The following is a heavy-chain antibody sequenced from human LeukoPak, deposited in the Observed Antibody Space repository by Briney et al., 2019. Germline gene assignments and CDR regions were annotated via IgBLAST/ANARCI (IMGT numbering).Heavy chain of an antibody. CDR3: ARDPSRGYSYGYADY. Sequence: VGSLRLSCAASGFSFSTYWMNWVRQPPGKGLEWVANIMRDGSEKYYVDSVKGRFTISRDNAKNSLYLQMNSLRAEDTAVYYCARDPSRGYSYGYADYWGQGSLVILSS. V-gene: IGHV3-7*01. J-gene: IGHJ4*02. CDR2: IMRDGSEK. CDR1: GFSFSTYW. D-gene: IGHD5-18*01.